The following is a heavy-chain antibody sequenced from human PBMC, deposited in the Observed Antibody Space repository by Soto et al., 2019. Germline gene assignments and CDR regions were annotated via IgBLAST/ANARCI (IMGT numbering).Heavy chain of an antibody. CDR1: GGSFSGYY. Sequence: SETLSLTCAVYGGSFSGYYWSWIRQPPGKGLEWIGEINHSGSTNYNPSLKSRVTISVDTSKNQFSLKLSSVTAADTAVYYCARGDYDFWSGYYIGPNYYYYYGMDVWGQGTTVTVSS. V-gene: IGHV4-34*01. D-gene: IGHD3-3*01. J-gene: IGHJ6*02. CDR3: ARGDYDFWSGYYIGPNYYYYYGMDV. CDR2: INHSGST.